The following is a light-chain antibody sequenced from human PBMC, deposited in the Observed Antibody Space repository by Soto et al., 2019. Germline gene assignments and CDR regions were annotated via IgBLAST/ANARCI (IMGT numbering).Light chain of an antibody. Sequence: DIVMTQSPDSLAVSLGERATINCKSSQSVLYSSNNKNYLAWYQQKPGQPPKLLIYWASTRVSGVPDRFSGSGSGTDFPLTNSSLQAEGVTVYYCQQYYTTPPTFGGGTKVEIK. CDR2: WAS. CDR1: QSVLYSSNNKNY. CDR3: QQYYTTPPT. V-gene: IGKV4-1*01. J-gene: IGKJ4*01.